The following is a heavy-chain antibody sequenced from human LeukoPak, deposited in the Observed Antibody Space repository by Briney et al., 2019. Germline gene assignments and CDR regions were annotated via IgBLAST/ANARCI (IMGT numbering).Heavy chain of an antibody. CDR2: IYYSGST. D-gene: IGHD3-9*01. CDR1: GGSISSSSYY. J-gene: IGHJ6*03. V-gene: IGHV4-39*07. Sequence: SETLSLTCTVSGGSISSSSYYWGWIRQPPGKGLEWIGSIYYSGSTYYNPSLKSRVTISVDTSKNQFSLKLSSVTAADTAVYYCARVTSYYDILTGYSTAYMDVWGKGTTVTVSS. CDR3: ARVTSYYDILTGYSTAYMDV.